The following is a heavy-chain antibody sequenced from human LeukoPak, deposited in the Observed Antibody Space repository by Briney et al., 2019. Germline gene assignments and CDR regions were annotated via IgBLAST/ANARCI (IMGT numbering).Heavy chain of an antibody. Sequence: ASVKVSCKASGYTFTSYGISWVRQAPGQGLEWVGWISAYNGNTNYAQKLQGRVTMTTDTSTSTAYMELRSLRSDDTAVYYCASAGYSSGWYDFDYWGQGTLVTVSS. J-gene: IGHJ4*02. D-gene: IGHD6-19*01. CDR3: ASAGYSSGWYDFDY. V-gene: IGHV1-18*01. CDR2: ISAYNGNT. CDR1: GYTFTSYG.